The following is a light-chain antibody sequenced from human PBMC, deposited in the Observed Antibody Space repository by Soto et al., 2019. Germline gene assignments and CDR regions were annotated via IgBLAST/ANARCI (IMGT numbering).Light chain of an antibody. CDR3: QQYNNWPRT. V-gene: IGKV3-15*01. CDR2: GAS. J-gene: IGKJ1*01. CDR1: QSISDT. Sequence: TVIPQSKATLSVAPGGRATLSFRASQSISDTLAWYQQKPGQAPRLLIHGASTRATGFPARFSGSGSGTDFTLTISSLQSEDFAVYYCQQYNNWPRTFGQGTKVDIK.